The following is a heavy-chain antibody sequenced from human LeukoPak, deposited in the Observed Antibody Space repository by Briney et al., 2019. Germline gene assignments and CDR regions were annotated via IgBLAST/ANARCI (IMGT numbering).Heavy chain of an antibody. D-gene: IGHD3-10*01. J-gene: IGHJ4*02. V-gene: IGHV1-2*02. CDR2: INPNTGGT. CDR3: ARGVVSLWFVDQ. Sequence: ASVTVSCKASGYTFTDYYMHWVRQAPGQGLEWMGWINPNTGGTNYAQKFQGRVTMTGDTSISTAYMDLSRLRSDDTAVYYCARGVVSLWFVDQWGQGTLVTVSS. CDR1: GYTFTDYY.